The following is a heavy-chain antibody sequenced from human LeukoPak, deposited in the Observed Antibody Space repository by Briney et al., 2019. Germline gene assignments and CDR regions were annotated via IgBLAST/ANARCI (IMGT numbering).Heavy chain of an antibody. J-gene: IGHJ6*02. CDR1: GYTFTNYA. Sequence: ASVKVSCKASGYTFTNYAIHWVRQAPGQGLEWMGWINPNSGGTNYAQKFQGWVTMTRDTSISTAYMELSRLRSDDTAVYCCARVTDTDGMDVWGQGTTVTVSS. CDR3: ARVTDTDGMDV. D-gene: IGHD5-18*01. CDR2: INPNSGGT. V-gene: IGHV1-2*04.